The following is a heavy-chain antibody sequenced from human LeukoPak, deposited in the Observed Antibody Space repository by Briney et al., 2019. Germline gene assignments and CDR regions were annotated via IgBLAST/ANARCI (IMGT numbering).Heavy chain of an antibody. V-gene: IGHV1-69*04. Sequence: SVKVSCKASGGTFSSYAISWVRQAPGQGLEWMGRIIPILGIANYAQKFQGRVTITADRSTSTAYMELSSLRSEDTAVYYCARDPYGDYFDYWGQGTLVTVSS. J-gene: IGHJ4*02. CDR3: ARDPYGDYFDY. CDR1: GGTFSSYA. CDR2: IIPILGIA. D-gene: IGHD4-17*01.